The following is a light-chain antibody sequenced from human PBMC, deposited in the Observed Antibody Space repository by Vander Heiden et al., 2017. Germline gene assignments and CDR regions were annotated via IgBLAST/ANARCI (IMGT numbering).Light chain of an antibody. V-gene: IGKV1-39*01. Sequence: DIQMTQSPSSLSASVGDRVTITCRSSQSISNYLNWYQQKPGKAPNLLIYDASSLQSGVPSRFSGSGSGTDFTLTISSLQPEDFATYYCQQSDSAPRTFGRGTRVEIK. CDR2: DAS. CDR3: QQSDSAPRT. CDR1: QSISNY. J-gene: IGKJ1*01.